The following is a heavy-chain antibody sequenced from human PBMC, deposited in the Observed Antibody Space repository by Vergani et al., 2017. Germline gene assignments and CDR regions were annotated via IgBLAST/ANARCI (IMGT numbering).Heavy chain of an antibody. V-gene: IGHV3-23*01. CDR3: AKVGRSEVAGTFGAFDI. CDR2: LSASDGRP. Sequence: EVQLLESGGGLVQPGGSLRLSCAASGFTFLMQPLSWVRRVPGKGLEWFSTLSASDGRPHYADSVKGRFTISRDISKTTLFLHMNSLRPEDTAVYYCAKVGRSEVAGTFGAFDIWGQGTMVTVSS. D-gene: IGHD6-19*01. J-gene: IGHJ3*02. CDR1: GFTFLMQP.